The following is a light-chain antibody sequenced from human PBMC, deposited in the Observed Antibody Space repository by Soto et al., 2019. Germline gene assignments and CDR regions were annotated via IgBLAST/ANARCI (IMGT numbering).Light chain of an antibody. V-gene: IGLV1-51*01. CDR1: SSNIGNNY. CDR2: DND. J-gene: IGLJ2*01. Sequence: QSVLTQPPSVSAAPGQKVTISCSGSSSNIGNNYVFWYQQLPGTAPKLLIYDNDKRPSGIPARFSGSKSGTSATLGITGLQTGDEADYYCATWDRSLSVGVFGGGTKLTVL. CDR3: ATWDRSLSVGV.